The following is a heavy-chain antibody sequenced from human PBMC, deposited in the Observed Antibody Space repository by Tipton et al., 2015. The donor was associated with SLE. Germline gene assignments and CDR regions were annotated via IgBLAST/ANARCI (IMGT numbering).Heavy chain of an antibody. J-gene: IGHJ4*02. Sequence: SLRLSCAASGFTFSSYAMHWVRQAPGKGLERVAVISYDGSNKYYADSVKGRFTISRDNSKNTLYRQMNSLRAEDTAVYDGASVYAEVVFGPDYGGQGTLVTVSS. CDR3: ASVYAEVVFGPDY. V-gene: IGHV3-30*04. CDR1: GFTFSSYA. CDR2: ISYDGSNK. D-gene: IGHD2-21*01.